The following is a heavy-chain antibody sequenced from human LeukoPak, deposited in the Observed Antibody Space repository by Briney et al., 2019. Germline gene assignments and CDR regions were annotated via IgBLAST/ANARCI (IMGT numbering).Heavy chain of an antibody. D-gene: IGHD3-16*02. CDR2: ISGSGGST. Sequence: GGSLRLSCAASRFTFSSYAMSWVRQAPGKGLEWVSAISGSGGSTYYADSVKGRFTISRDNSKNTLYLQMNSLRAEDTAVYFVWGSYRYSDYWGQGTLVTVSS. J-gene: IGHJ4*02. CDR3: WGSYRYSDY. CDR1: RFTFSSYA. V-gene: IGHV3-23*01.